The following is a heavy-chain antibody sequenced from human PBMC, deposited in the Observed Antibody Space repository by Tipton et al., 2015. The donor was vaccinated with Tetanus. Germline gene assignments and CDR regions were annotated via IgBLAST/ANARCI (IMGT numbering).Heavy chain of an antibody. CDR2: ISYDGSNK. D-gene: IGHD4-17*01. CDR1: GFTFNNYA. J-gene: IGHJ4*02. CDR3: ERGPYHYGDYYFDY. V-gene: IGHV3-30-3*01. Sequence: SLRLSCAASGFTFNNYAMHWVRQAPGKGLEWVAVISYDGSNKYDAESVKGRLTISRDNSNNTLYVQMDSLRAEDTAVYYCERGPYHYGDYYFDYWGRGTLVPVSS.